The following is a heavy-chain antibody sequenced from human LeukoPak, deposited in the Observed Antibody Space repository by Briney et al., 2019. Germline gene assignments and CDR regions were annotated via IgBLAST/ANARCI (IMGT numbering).Heavy chain of an antibody. Sequence: SETLSLTCTVSGGSISSGGYYWSWIRQHPGKGLEWIGYIYYSGSTYYNPSLKSRVTISVDTSKNQFSLKLSSVTAADTAVYYCASLLLLGSGSYYSNDYWGQGTLVTVSS. V-gene: IGHV4-31*03. J-gene: IGHJ4*02. CDR1: GGSISSGGYY. D-gene: IGHD3-10*01. CDR3: ASLLLLGSGSYYSNDY. CDR2: IYYSGST.